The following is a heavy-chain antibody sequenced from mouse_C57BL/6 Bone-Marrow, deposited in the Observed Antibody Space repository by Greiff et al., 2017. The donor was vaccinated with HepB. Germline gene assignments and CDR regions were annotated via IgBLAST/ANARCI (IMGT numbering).Heavy chain of an antibody. V-gene: IGHV14-2*01. Sequence: VQLQQSGGELVKPGASVKLSCTASGFNIKDYYMHWVKQRTEQGLEWIGRIDPEDGETKYAPKFQGKATITADTSSNTAYLQLSSLTSEDTAVYYCAPDYGSSYGYWYFDVWGTGTTVTVSS. J-gene: IGHJ1*03. D-gene: IGHD1-1*01. CDR3: APDYGSSYGYWYFDV. CDR1: GFNIKDYY. CDR2: IDPEDGET.